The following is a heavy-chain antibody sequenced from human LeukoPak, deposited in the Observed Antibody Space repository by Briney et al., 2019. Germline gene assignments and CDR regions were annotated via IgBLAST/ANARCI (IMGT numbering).Heavy chain of an antibody. J-gene: IGHJ4*02. Sequence: SETLSLTCAVYGGSFSGYYWSWIRQPPGKGLEWIGEINHSGSTNYNPSLKSRVTISVDTSKNQFSLKLSSVTAADTAVYYCARGGARLRRMGSEPFDYWGQGTLVTVSS. CDR2: INHSGST. V-gene: IGHV4-34*01. CDR3: ARGGARLRRMGSEPFDY. CDR1: GGSFSGYY. D-gene: IGHD2-21*01.